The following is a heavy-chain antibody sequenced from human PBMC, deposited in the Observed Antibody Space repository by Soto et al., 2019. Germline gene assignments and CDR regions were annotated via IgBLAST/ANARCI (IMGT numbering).Heavy chain of an antibody. J-gene: IGHJ3*02. CDR3: ARDLQPMILVVKGAFGI. Sequence: GASVQVSCKASGYTFTSYGISWVRQAPGQGLEWMGGIIPIFGTANYAQKLQGRVTMTTDTSTSTAYMELRSLRSDDTAVYYCARDLQPMILVVKGAFGIWGQGTMVTVAS. V-gene: IGHV1-18*01. D-gene: IGHD3-22*01. CDR2: IIPIFGTA. CDR1: GYTFTSYG.